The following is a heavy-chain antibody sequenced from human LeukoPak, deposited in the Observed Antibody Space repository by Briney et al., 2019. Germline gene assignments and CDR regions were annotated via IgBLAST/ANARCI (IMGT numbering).Heavy chain of an antibody. D-gene: IGHD5-12*01. V-gene: IGHV1-2*02. CDR3: AKDRYGDYEAPFHYYMDA. CDR1: GYTFTGYY. Sequence: ASVKVSCKASGYTFTGYYMHWVRQAPGQGLEWMGWINPNSGVTNYAQKLQGRVTTTRDTSIDTAYMQLSRLRSDDTAVYYCAKDRYGDYEAPFHYYMDAWGRGTTVTVSS. J-gene: IGHJ6*03. CDR2: INPNSGVT.